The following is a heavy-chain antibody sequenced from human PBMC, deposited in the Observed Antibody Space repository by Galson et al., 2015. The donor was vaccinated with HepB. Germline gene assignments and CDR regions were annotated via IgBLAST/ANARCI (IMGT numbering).Heavy chain of an antibody. CDR3: ARVADADYGDHSHFDY. D-gene: IGHD4-17*01. Sequence: SLRLSCAASGFTFSDYYMSWIRQAPGQGLEWVSYISSSSTYTNYADSVRGRFTISRDNAKNSLYLQINSLRAEDTAVYYCARVADADYGDHSHFDYWGQGTLVTVPS. CDR2: ISSSSTYT. V-gene: IGHV3-11*06. CDR1: GFTFSDYY. J-gene: IGHJ4*02.